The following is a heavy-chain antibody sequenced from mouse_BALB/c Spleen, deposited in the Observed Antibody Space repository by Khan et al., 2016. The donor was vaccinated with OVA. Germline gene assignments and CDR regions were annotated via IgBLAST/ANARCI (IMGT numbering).Heavy chain of an antibody. D-gene: IGHD1-1*01. J-gene: IGHJ3*01. V-gene: IGHV1-9*01. Sequence: QIQLVQSGAELMKPGASVKISCKATGYTFSSYWIEWVKQRPGHGLEWIGEILPGSGRNNYNEKFKGKATFTAETSSNTAYMQLSSLTSEDSAVYYCARGNYYGSSSWFGYWGQGTLVTVSA. CDR3: ARGNYYGSSSWFGY. CDR2: ILPGSGRN. CDR1: GYTFSSYW.